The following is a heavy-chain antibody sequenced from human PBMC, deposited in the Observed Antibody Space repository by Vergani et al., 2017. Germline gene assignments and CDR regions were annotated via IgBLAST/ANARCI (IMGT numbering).Heavy chain of an antibody. Sequence: ASGKGLEWVGRIRSKANSYATAYAASVKGRFTISRDDSKNTAYLQMNSLKTEDTAVYYCTRHTGDYGDYYYGMDVWGQGTTVTVSS. CDR2: IRSKANSYAT. CDR3: TRHTGDYGDYYYGMDV. D-gene: IGHD4-17*01. J-gene: IGHJ6*02. V-gene: IGHV3-73*01.